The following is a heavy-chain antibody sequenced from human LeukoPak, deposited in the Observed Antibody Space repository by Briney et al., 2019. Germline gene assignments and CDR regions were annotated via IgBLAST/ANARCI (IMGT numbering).Heavy chain of an antibody. V-gene: IGHV1-2*02. CDR2: INPNSGGT. CDR3: ARDLKVGATGRVWFDP. J-gene: IGHJ5*02. D-gene: IGHD1-26*01. Sequence: GASVKVSCKASGYTFTGYYMHWVRQAPGQGLEWMGWINPNSGGTNYAQKFQGRVTMTRDTSISTAYMELSRLRSDDTAVYYCARDLKVGATGRVWFDPWGQGTLVTVSS. CDR1: GYTFTGYY.